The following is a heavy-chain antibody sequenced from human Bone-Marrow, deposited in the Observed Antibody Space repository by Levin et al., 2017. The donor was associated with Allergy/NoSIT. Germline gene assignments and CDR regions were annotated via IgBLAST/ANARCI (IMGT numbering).Heavy chain of an antibody. V-gene: IGHV4-39*07. CDR2: TEYSGDT. J-gene: IGHJ5*02. Sequence: PSETLSLTCTVSGDSVSNPDYYWAWIRQSPGKGLEWIGSTEYSGDTYYNPSLKSRATMSVDTPKNQVSLILSSVTTADTAVYYCARGPPYSRESRLSWFDPWGQGTLVTVSS. CDR3: ARGPPYSRESRLSWFDP. CDR1: GDSVSNPDYY. D-gene: IGHD3-10*01.